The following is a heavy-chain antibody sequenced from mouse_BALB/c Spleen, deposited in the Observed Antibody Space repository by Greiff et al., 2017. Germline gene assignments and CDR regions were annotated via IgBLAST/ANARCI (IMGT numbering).Heavy chain of an antibody. CDR1: GFNIKDTY. CDR3: AFYDGYYYAMDY. CDR2: IDPANGNT. D-gene: IGHD2-3*01. J-gene: IGHJ4*01. Sequence: EVQLQQSGAELVKPGASVKLSCTASGFNIKDTYMHWVKQRPEQGLEWIGRIDPANGNTKYDPKFQGKATITADTSSNTAYLQLSSLTSEDTAVYYCAFYDGYYYAMDYWGQGTSVTVSS. V-gene: IGHV14-3*02.